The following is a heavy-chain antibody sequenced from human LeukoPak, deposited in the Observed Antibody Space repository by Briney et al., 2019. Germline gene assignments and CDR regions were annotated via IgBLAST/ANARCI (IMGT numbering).Heavy chain of an antibody. D-gene: IGHD6-6*01. Sequence: SETLSLTCAVSGGSISSTNWWSWERQPPGKGLEWIGEIYHSGSTNYNPSLKSRVTISVDKSKNQFSLILSSVTAADTAMYYCATSPHASCFDFWGQGTLVTVSS. V-gene: IGHV4-4*02. CDR3: ATSPHASCFDF. CDR2: IYHSGST. J-gene: IGHJ4*02. CDR1: GGSISSTNW.